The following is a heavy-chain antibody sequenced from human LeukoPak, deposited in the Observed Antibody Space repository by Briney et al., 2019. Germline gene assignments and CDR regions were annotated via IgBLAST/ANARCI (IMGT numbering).Heavy chain of an antibody. CDR3: ARLSEMATTPDY. D-gene: IGHD5-24*01. J-gene: IGHJ4*02. CDR1: GGSISSGGYY. V-gene: IGHV4-31*03. Sequence: PSETLSLTCTVSGGSISSGGYYWTWIRQHPGKGLEWIGYIYYSGSTYYNPSLKSRVTISIDTSKNQFSLKLSSVTAADTAVYYCARLSEMATTPDYWGQGTLVTVSS. CDR2: IYYSGST.